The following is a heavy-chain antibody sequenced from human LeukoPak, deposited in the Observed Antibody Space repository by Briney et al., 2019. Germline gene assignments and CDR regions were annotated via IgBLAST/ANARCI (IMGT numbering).Heavy chain of an antibody. CDR2: IIPILGIA. D-gene: IGHD2-2*01. CDR3: ARANCSSTSCYPDY. CDR1: GGTFSSYA. J-gene: IGHJ4*02. V-gene: IGHV1-69*04. Sequence: SVKVSCKASGGTFSSYAISWVRQAPGQGLEWMGRIIPILGIANYAQKFQGRATITADKSTSTAYMELSSLRSEDTAVYYCARANCSSTSCYPDYWGQGTLVTVSS.